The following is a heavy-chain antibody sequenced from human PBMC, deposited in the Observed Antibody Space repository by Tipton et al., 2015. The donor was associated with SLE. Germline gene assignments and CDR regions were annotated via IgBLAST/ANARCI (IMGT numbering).Heavy chain of an antibody. D-gene: IGHD6-19*01. J-gene: IGHJ6*02. Sequence: LSLTCAASGFTFSGYAMSWVRQAPGKGLEWVSAISGSGGSTYYADSVKGRFTISRDNSKNTLYLQMNSLRAEDTAVYYCARGLSSGLTYYYYYGMDVWGQGTTVTVSS. CDR1: GFTFSGYA. CDR3: ARGLSSGLTYYYYYGMDV. CDR2: ISGSGGST. V-gene: IGHV3-23*01.